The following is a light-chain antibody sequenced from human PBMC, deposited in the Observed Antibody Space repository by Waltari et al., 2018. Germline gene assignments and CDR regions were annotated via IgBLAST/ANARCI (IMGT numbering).Light chain of an antibody. V-gene: IGLV2-23*01. CDR1: SSDVGSYKH. J-gene: IGLJ3*02. CDR2: EGD. Sequence: QSALTTPAPASGSPGQSITSLRPGGSSDVGSYKHVSWHQPHPGKAPKLMIYEGDKRPSGFSHLFSCSKSSTTASLTISVHQADDEADYYCCSYAGLNILLFGGGTKLTVL. CDR3: CSYAGLNILL.